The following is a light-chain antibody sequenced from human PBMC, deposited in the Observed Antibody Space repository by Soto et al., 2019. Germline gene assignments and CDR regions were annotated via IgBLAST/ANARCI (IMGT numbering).Light chain of an antibody. CDR1: QTISSW. J-gene: IGKJ1*01. V-gene: IGKV1-5*03. CDR2: KAS. CDR3: QQYYSSPPT. Sequence: DIQMTQSPSTLSGSVGDRVTITCRASQTISSWLALYQQKPGKAPKLLIYKASTLKSGVPSRFSGSGSGTHFTLTITSPQAEDVAVYYCQQYYSSPPTFGQGTKVDIK.